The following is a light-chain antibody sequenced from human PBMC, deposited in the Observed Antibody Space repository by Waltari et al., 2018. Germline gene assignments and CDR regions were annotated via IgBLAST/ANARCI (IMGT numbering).Light chain of an antibody. Sequence: DIQMTQSPFTLSAAVGDSVTITCRASQSIGTWLAWYQQKSGKSPKLVIYEASILKDDFPSRFSGTGSGTDFTLTIVNLQPEDLATYFCQQYNVYPLSFGGGTKVEI. CDR2: EAS. CDR1: QSIGTW. V-gene: IGKV1-5*03. CDR3: QQYNVYPLS. J-gene: IGKJ4*01.